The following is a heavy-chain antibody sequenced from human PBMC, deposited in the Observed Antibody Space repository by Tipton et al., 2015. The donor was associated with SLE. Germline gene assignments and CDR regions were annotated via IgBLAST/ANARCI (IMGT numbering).Heavy chain of an antibody. Sequence: GLVKPSETLSLTCTLSDDSFRPYYWSWIRQSPGRGLEWMGYISYIGITKYNPSLKGRVTLSLDMSNKQVSLNLSSVTAADTALYYCVREGTPWSSTPAFDIWGQGTMVTVSS. CDR3: VREGTPWSSTPAFDI. J-gene: IGHJ3*02. CDR2: ISYIGIT. D-gene: IGHD2-2*01. CDR1: DDSFRPYY. V-gene: IGHV4-59*01.